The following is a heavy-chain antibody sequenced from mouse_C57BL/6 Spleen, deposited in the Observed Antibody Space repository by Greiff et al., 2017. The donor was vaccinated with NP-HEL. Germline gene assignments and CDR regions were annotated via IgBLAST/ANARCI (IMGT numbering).Heavy chain of an antibody. CDR2: IYWDDDK. Sequence: QVTLKVCGPGILQSSQTLSLTCSFSGFSLSTSGMGVSWIRQPSGKGLEWLAHIYWDDDKRYNPSLKSRLTISKDTSRNQVFLKITSVDTADTATYYCARNYYGSHYFDYWGQGTTLTVSS. D-gene: IGHD1-1*01. J-gene: IGHJ2*01. V-gene: IGHV8-12*01. CDR3: ARNYYGSHYFDY. CDR1: GFSLSTSGMG.